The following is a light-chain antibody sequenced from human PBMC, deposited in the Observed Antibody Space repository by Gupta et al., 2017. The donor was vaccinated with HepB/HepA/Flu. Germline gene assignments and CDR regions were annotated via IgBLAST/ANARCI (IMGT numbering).Light chain of an antibody. CDR2: TAS. Sequence: DIQMTQSPSSLSASVGDRVTITCRASQSIINYLHWYQQKPGEAPKLLIYTASNLQSGVPSRFSGSGSGTDFTLTITSLQPEDFATYYCQQIYTWDVLTFGPGTKVDIK. J-gene: IGKJ3*01. CDR1: QSIINY. CDR3: QQIYTWDVLT. V-gene: IGKV1-39*01.